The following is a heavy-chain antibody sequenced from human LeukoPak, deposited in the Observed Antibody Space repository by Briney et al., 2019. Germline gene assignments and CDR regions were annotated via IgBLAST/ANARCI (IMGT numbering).Heavy chain of an antibody. D-gene: IGHD2-15*01. J-gene: IGHJ4*02. CDR1: GGSFSGYY. CDR2: INHSGST. V-gene: IGHV4-34*01. CDR3: ARGVVVAATLH. Sequence: SETLSLTCAVYGGSFSGYYWSWIRQPPGKGLEWIGEINHSGSTNYNPSLKSRVTISVDTPKNQFSLKLSSVTAADTAVYYCARGVVVAATLHWGQGTLVTVSS.